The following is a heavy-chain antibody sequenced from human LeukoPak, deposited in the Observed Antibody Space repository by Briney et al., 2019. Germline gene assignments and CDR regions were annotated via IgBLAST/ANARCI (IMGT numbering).Heavy chain of an antibody. Sequence: GGSLPVSCAASGFTLSTYAMTWVRQAPGKGLEGVSVINGRGESTYYRDSVQGHFTISRDNSKNTLYLQMNSLRAEDTAVYYCAKVREITANTKIDFWGQVTLVTLSS. D-gene: IGHD1-7*01. CDR3: AKVREITANTKIDF. CDR1: GFTLSTYA. V-gene: IGHV3-23*01. CDR2: INGRGEST. J-gene: IGHJ4*02.